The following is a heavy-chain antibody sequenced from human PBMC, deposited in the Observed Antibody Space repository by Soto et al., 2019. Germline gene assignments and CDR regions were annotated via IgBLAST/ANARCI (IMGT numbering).Heavy chain of an antibody. CDR2: VKSKTHGGTT. J-gene: IGHJ4*02. Sequence: GGSLRLSCAGSGFTFSNAWMNWVRQAPGKGLEWVGRVKSKTHGGTTDYAAPVKGRFTISRDDSENTVFLQMNSLKTEDTAVYYCATGGYYPDYWGQGTLVTVSS. CDR1: GFTFSNAW. D-gene: IGHD3-10*01. V-gene: IGHV3-15*01. CDR3: ATGGYYPDY.